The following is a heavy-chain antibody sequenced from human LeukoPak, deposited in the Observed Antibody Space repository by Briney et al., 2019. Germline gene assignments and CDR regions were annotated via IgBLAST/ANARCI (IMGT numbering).Heavy chain of an antibody. Sequence: GGSLRLSCAASGFTFNNAWMNWVRQAPGKGLEWVSSISSSSYIYYADSVKGRFTISRDNAKNSLYLQMNSLRAEDTAVYYCAREGGYDFWSGPGMDVWGQGTTVTVSS. CDR1: GFTFNNAW. V-gene: IGHV3-69-1*01. CDR3: AREGGYDFWSGPGMDV. D-gene: IGHD3-3*01. CDR2: ISSSSYI. J-gene: IGHJ6*02.